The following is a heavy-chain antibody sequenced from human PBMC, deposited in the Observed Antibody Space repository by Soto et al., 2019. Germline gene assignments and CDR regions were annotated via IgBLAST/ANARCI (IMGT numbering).Heavy chain of an antibody. J-gene: IGHJ4*02. Sequence: QVQLVESGGGVVQVGRSLRLSCAASGFTFSDYGMHWVRQPPGKGLEWVAAIWFDGSTTYYRESVKGRFSISRDNSKNTLNLQMNSLRVDDTAVSYCAKDVDFSTGNPSRTFDSWGQGTLVAVSS. CDR2: IWFDGSTT. V-gene: IGHV3-33*06. CDR3: AKDVDFSTGNPSRTFDS. D-gene: IGHD3-3*01. CDR1: GFTFSDYG.